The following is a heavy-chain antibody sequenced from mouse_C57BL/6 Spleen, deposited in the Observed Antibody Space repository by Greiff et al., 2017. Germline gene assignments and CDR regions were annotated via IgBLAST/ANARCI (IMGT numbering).Heavy chain of an antibody. V-gene: IGHV5-4*01. CDR1: GFTFSSYA. CDR2: ISDGGSYT. CDR3: ARDHRADY. Sequence: EVKLVESGGGLVKPGGSLKLSCAASGFTFSSYAMSWVRQTPEKRLEWVATISDGGSYTYYPDNVKGRFTISRDNAKNNLYLQMSHLKSEDTAMYYCARDHRADYWGQGTTLTVSS. J-gene: IGHJ2*01. D-gene: IGHD3-1*01.